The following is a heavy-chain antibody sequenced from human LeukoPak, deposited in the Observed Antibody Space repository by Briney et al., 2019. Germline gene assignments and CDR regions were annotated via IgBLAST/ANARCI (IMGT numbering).Heavy chain of an antibody. CDR2: INSDGSNK. V-gene: IGHV3-74*01. CDR3: ARSDYGDNY. CDR1: GFTFSNYW. J-gene: IGHJ4*02. D-gene: IGHD4-17*01. Sequence: GGSLRLSCAASGFTFSNYWMHGVRQAPGKGLEWVSRINSDGSNKTYADSVKGRFTISRDNAKNTLYLQMSSLRVGDTAVYYCARSDYGDNYWGQGILVTVSS.